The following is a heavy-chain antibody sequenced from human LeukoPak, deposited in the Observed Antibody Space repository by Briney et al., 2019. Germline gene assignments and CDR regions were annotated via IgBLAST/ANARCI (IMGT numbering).Heavy chain of an antibody. CDR2: ISTSGGSS. Sequence: QPGGSLRLSCAASGFTFSSYAMSWVRQAPGKGLEWVSGISTSGGSSSYADSVKGRFTISRDNPRNTLYMQMNSLRAEDTALYDCAIMHPYYDGSGYWVQWGQGTLVTVSS. CDR3: AIMHPYYDGSGYWVQ. D-gene: IGHD3-22*01. CDR1: GFTFSSYA. J-gene: IGHJ4*02. V-gene: IGHV3-23*01.